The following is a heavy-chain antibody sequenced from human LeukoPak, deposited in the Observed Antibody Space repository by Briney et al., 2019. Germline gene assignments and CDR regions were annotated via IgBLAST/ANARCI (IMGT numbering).Heavy chain of an antibody. Sequence: PSETLSLTCTVSGGSISSYYWSWIRQPPGKGLEWIGYIYYSGSTKYNPSLKSRVTISVDTSKNQFSLKLSSVTAADTAVYYCARYVFEKFDYWGQGTLVTVSS. J-gene: IGHJ4*02. D-gene: IGHD2-21*01. CDR1: GGSISSYY. V-gene: IGHV4-59*01. CDR2: IYYSGST. CDR3: ARYVFEKFDY.